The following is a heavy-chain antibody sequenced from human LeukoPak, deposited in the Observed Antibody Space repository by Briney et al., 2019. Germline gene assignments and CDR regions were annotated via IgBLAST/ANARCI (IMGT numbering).Heavy chain of an antibody. CDR2: TYYRSKWYN. CDR1: GDSVSINSAA. Sequence: SQTLSLTCAISGDSVSINSAAWNWFRQSSSRGLEWLGRTYYRSKWYNDYAVSVKSRINVNPDTSKNQFSLQLNSVTPEDTAVYYCARQGSRRFDPWGKGSLVTVS. V-gene: IGHV6-1*01. CDR3: ARQGSRRFDP. J-gene: IGHJ5*02.